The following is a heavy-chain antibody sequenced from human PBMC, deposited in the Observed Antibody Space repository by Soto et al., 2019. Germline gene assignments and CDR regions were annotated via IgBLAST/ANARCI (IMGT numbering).Heavy chain of an antibody. CDR1: GGSISSYY. D-gene: IGHD1-20*01. Sequence: KTSETLSLTCTVSGGSISSYYWSWIRQPAGKGLEWIGRIYTSGSTNYNPSLKSRVTMSVDTSKNQFSLKLSSVTAADTAVYYCARDGIRGGGTYYYYGMDVWGQGTTVT. J-gene: IGHJ6*02. CDR3: ARDGIRGGGTYYYYGMDV. CDR2: IYTSGST. V-gene: IGHV4-4*07.